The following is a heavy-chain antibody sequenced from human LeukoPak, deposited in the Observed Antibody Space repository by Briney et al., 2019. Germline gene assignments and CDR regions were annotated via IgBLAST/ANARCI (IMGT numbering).Heavy chain of an antibody. CDR1: GYTFTGYY. V-gene: IGHV1-2*02. D-gene: IGHD6-19*01. Sequence: GASVKVSCKASGYTFTGYYMHWVRQAPGQGLAWMGWINPNSGGTNYAQKFQGRVTMTRDTSISTAYMERSRLRSDDTAVYYCARDLSSGWYFVVGYWGQGTLVTVSS. J-gene: IGHJ4*02. CDR2: INPNSGGT. CDR3: ARDLSSGWYFVVGY.